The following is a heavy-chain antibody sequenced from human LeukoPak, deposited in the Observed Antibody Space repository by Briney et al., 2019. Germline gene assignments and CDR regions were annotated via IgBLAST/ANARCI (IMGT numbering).Heavy chain of an antibody. CDR3: ARGNYDSSGYYGSYYYYMDV. CDR2: INHSGST. CDR1: GGSFSGYY. V-gene: IGHV4-34*01. J-gene: IGHJ6*03. D-gene: IGHD3-22*01. Sequence: SETLSLTCAVYGGSFSGYYWSWIRQPPGKGLEWIGEINHSGSTNYNPSLKSRVTISVDTSKNQFSLQLSSVTAADTAVYYCARGNYDSSGYYGSYYYYMDVWGKGTTVTVSS.